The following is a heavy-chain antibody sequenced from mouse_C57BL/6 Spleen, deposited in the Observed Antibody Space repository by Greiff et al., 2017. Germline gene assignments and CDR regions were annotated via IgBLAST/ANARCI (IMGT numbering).Heavy chain of an antibody. Sequence: EVKLVESGGGLVQPGGSMKLSCAASGFTFSDAWMDWVRQSPEKGVEWVAEIRNKANNHATYYAESVKGRCTISRDDSKSTVYLQMHSLRAEDTDIYYCASHITTVPYAMDYWGQGTSVTVSA. D-gene: IGHD1-1*01. J-gene: IGHJ4*01. V-gene: IGHV6-6*01. CDR2: IRNKANNHAT. CDR1: GFTFSDAW. CDR3: ASHITTVPYAMDY.